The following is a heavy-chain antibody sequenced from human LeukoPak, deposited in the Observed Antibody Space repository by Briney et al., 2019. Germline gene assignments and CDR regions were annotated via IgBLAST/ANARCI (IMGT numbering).Heavy chain of an antibody. D-gene: IGHD3-10*01. CDR1: GFPFRDYW. J-gene: IGHJ4*02. CDR2: INSDGNTL. CDR3: AAIRGADF. V-gene: IGHV3-74*01. Sequence: SLRLSCSASGFPFRDYWMHWVRQAPGQGLVLVSGINSDGNTLNYADSVKGRFTISRDNAKNSLFLQMNSLRAEDTAVYYCAAIRGADFWGQGTLVTVSS.